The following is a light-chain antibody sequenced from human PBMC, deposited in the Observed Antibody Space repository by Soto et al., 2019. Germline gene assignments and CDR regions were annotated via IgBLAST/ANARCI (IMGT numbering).Light chain of an antibody. Sequence: QSVLTQPASVSGSPGQSITISCTGTSSDVGGYNYVSWYQQHPGKAPKLMIYDVTNRPSGVSNRFSGSKSGNTASLTIFGLQAEDEADYYCSSYTSSTTQIFGIGTKVTVL. V-gene: IGLV2-14*01. CDR1: SSDVGGYNY. J-gene: IGLJ1*01. CDR2: DVT. CDR3: SSYTSSTTQI.